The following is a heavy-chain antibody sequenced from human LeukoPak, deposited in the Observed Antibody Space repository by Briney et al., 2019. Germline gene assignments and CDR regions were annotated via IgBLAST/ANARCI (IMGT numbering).Heavy chain of an antibody. CDR2: TYYRSKWYN. D-gene: IGHD1-1*01. V-gene: IGHV6-1*01. Sequence: SQTLSLTCAISGDSVSINSAAWNWIRQSPSRGLEWLGRTYYRSKWYNDYAVSVKSRITINPDTSKNQFSLQLNSVTPGDTAIYYCAIEIWKRNSYYGMDVWGQGTTVTVSS. CDR3: AIEIWKRNSYYGMDV. J-gene: IGHJ6*02. CDR1: GDSVSINSAA.